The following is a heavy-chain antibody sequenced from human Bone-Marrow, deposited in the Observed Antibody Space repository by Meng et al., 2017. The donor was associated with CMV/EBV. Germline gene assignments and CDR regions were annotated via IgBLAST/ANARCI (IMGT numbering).Heavy chain of an antibody. CDR3: AHGYDFWSVFPRGWFDP. CDR2: IYWNDDK. V-gene: IGHV2-5*01. CDR1: LSTSGVG. Sequence: LSTSGVGVGWIRPPPGKALEWLALIYWNDDKRYSPSLKSRLTITKDTSKHQVVLTMTNMDPVDTATYYCAHGYDFWSVFPRGWFDPWGQGTLVTVSS. D-gene: IGHD3-3*01. J-gene: IGHJ5*02.